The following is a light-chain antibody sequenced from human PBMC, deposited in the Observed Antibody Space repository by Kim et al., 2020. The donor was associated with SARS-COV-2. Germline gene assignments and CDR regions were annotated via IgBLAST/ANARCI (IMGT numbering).Light chain of an antibody. Sequence: ASVGGRVPITCRTTQSISRHLNWYQQKPGRAPKLLISAASTLQGGVPSRFSGSGSETDFTLTISSLQPEDFATYFCQQSYITPFTFGPGTKVDIK. CDR1: QSISRH. CDR2: AAS. J-gene: IGKJ3*01. CDR3: QQSYITPFT. V-gene: IGKV1-39*01.